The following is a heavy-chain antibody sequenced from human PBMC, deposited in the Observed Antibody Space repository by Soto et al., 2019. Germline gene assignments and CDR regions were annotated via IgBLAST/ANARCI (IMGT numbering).Heavy chain of an antibody. V-gene: IGHV1-2*02. CDR1: GYTFTGYY. Sequence: QVQLVQSGAEVEKPGASVKVSCKASGYTFTGYYMHWVRQAPGQGLEWMGWINPNSGGTKYAQKFQCRVTLTRDTSLSTAYMVLNSLRSDDTAVYYCALLPSFATNSCPSWNYAVEYCGQGTLVIVSS. J-gene: IGHJ4*02. D-gene: IGHD1-7*01. CDR2: INPNSGGT. CDR3: ALLPSFATNSCPSWNYAVEY.